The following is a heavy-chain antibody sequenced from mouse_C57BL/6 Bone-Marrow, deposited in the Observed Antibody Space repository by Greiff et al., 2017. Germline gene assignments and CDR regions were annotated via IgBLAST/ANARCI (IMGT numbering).Heavy chain of an antibody. CDR3: ARWNYGSSWNYFDY. J-gene: IGHJ2*01. CDR2: INPYNGGT. D-gene: IGHD1-1*01. Sequence: VQLHQSGPVLVKPGASVKMSCKASGYTFTDYYMNWVKQSHGKSLEWIGVINPYNGGTSYNQKFKGKATLTVDKSSSTAYMELNSLTSEDSAVYYCARWNYGSSWNYFDYWGQGTTLTVSS. V-gene: IGHV1-19*01. CDR1: GYTFTDYY.